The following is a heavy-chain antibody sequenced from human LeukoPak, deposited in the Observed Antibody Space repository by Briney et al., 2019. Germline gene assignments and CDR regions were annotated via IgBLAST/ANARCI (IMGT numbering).Heavy chain of an antibody. J-gene: IGHJ3*02. CDR3: ARDRGSPSGAFDI. CDR2: IYYSGST. D-gene: IGHD1-26*01. Sequence: SETLSLTCTVSGGSIINYYWSWIRQPPGKGLEWIGYIYYSGSTTYNPSLKSRVTISLDTSKNQFSLRLSSVTAADTAVYYCARDRGSPSGAFDIWGQGTMVTVSS. V-gene: IGHV4-59*01. CDR1: GGSIINYY.